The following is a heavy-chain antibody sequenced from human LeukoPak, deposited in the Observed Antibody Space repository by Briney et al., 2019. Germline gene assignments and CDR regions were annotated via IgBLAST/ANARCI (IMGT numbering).Heavy chain of an antibody. V-gene: IGHV3-23*01. D-gene: IGHD3-10*01. CDR3: AKIGVIGKWYYDI. Sequence: GGSLRLSCAASGFSFSSHGMSWVRQAPGKGPEWVSSISRGSDYTFYADSVKGRFIVSRDNSKNTLYLQMYSLRAGDTAVYYCAKIGVIGKWYYDIWGRGTLVTVSS. CDR1: GFSFSSHG. CDR2: ISRGSDYT. J-gene: IGHJ2*01.